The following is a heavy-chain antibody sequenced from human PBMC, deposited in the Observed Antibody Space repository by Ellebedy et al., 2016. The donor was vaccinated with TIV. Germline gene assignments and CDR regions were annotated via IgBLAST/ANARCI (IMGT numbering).Heavy chain of an antibody. CDR3: AHETSRPSRLAPVGPLFPFDAFDF. V-gene: IGHV2-5*01. J-gene: IGHJ3*01. CDR1: GFSLNTRGVA. D-gene: IGHD3/OR15-3a*01. Sequence: SGPTLVXPPQTLTLTCTFSGFSLNTRGVAVGWIRQPPGKALEWLALIFWNNEKRYRPSLASRLTITKDTSGNQVVLTMTNMGPVDTGTYYCAHETSRPSRLAPVGPLFPFDAFDFWGQGTIVTVSP. CDR2: IFWNNEK.